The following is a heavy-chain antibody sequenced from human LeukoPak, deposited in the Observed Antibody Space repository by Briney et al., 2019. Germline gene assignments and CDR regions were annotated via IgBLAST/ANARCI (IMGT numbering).Heavy chain of an antibody. V-gene: IGHV1-69*13. D-gene: IGHD3-22*01. J-gene: IGHJ4*02. Sequence: SVKVSCKASGGTFSSYAINWVRQAPGQGLEWMGGIIPFFGTAKYAQKFQGRVTITADESTSTAYMELSSLRSEDTAVYYCAREKTYYYDSSGYYYFDYWGQGTLVTVSS. CDR3: AREKTYYYDSSGYYYFDY. CDR2: IIPFFGTA. CDR1: GGTFSSYA.